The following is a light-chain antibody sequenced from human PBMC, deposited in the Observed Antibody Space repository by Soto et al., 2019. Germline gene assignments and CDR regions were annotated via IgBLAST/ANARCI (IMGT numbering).Light chain of an antibody. Sequence: IVLTQSPATLSLSQGERDTLSCRASQSVSSYLAWYQQKPGQAPRLLIYDASNRATGIPARFSGSGSGTDFTLTISSLQPEDFATYYCLQDYIYPWTFGQGTKVDIK. V-gene: IGKV3-11*01. CDR2: DAS. J-gene: IGKJ1*01. CDR1: QSVSSY. CDR3: LQDYIYPWT.